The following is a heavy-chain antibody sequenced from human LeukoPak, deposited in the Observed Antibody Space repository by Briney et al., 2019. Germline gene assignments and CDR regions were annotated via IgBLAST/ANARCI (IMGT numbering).Heavy chain of an antibody. V-gene: IGHV4-34*01. CDR2: INHSGST. Sequence: PGGSLRLSCAASGFTFSSYAMSWVRQPPGKGLEWIGEINHSGSTNYNPSLKSRVTISVDTSKNQFSLKLSSVTAADTAVYYCARVSHAFDIWGQGTMVTVSS. CDR3: ARVSHAFDI. CDR1: GFTFSSYA. J-gene: IGHJ3*02.